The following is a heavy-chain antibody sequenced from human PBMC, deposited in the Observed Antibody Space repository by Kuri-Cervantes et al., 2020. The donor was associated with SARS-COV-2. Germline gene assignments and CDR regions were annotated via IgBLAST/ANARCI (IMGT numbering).Heavy chain of an antibody. Sequence: SETLSLTCTVSGGSISSYYWSWIRQPPGKGLEWIGYIYYSGSTNYNPSLKSRVTISVDTSKNQFSLKLSSVTAADTVVYYCARGKADIVVVPAAIGGYYYYYYGMDVWGQGTTVTVSS. D-gene: IGHD2-2*02. V-gene: IGHV4-59*12. CDR3: ARGKADIVVVPAAIGGYYYYYYGMDV. CDR1: GGSISSYY. J-gene: IGHJ6*02. CDR2: IYYSGST.